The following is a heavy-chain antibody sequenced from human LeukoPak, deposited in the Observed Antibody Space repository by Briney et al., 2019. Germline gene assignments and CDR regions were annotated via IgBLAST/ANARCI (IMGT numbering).Heavy chain of an antibody. Sequence: GASVKVSCKASGYTFTSYGISWVRQAPGQGLEWMGWISAYNGNTNYAQKLQGRVTMTTDTSTSTAYMELRSLRSDDTAVYYCARDSTGSWYDPVDYWGQGTLVTVSS. D-gene: IGHD6-13*01. J-gene: IGHJ4*02. V-gene: IGHV1-18*01. CDR3: ARDSTGSWYDPVDY. CDR1: GYTFTSYG. CDR2: ISAYNGNT.